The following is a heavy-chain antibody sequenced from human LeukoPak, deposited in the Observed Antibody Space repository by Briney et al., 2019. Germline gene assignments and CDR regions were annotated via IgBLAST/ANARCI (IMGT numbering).Heavy chain of an antibody. D-gene: IGHD2-21*02. J-gene: IGHJ4*02. Sequence: GASVKVSCKASGGTFSSYAISWVRQAPGQGLEWMGRIIPIFGTANYAQKIQGRVTITTDESTSTAYMELSSLRSEDTAVYYCARISPYCGGDCYFDYWGQGTLVTVSS. CDR1: GGTFSSYA. V-gene: IGHV1-69*05. CDR3: ARISPYCGGDCYFDY. CDR2: IIPIFGTA.